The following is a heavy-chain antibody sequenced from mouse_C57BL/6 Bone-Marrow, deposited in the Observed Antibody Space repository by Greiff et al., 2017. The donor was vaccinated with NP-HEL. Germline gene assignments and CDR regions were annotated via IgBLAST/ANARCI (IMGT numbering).Heavy chain of an antibody. CDR2: IYPGSGNT. CDR1: GYSFTSYY. CDR3: ARCYDGSSSFAY. Sequence: QVQLQQSGPELVKPGASVKISCKASGYSFTSYYIHWVKQRPGQGLEWIGWIYPGSGNTKYNEKFKGKATLTADTSSSTAYMQLSSLTSEDSAVYYCARCYDGSSSFAYWGQGTLVTVSA. J-gene: IGHJ3*01. D-gene: IGHD2-3*01. V-gene: IGHV1-66*01.